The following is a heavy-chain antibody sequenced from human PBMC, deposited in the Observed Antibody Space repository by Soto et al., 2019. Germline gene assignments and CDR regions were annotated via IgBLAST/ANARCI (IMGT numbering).Heavy chain of an antibody. V-gene: IGHV1-18*01. CDR2: ISAYNGNT. CDR1: GYTFTSYG. J-gene: IGHJ6*02. D-gene: IGHD6-13*01. CDR3: ARVVAAAGFNYGMDV. Sequence: ASVKVSCKASGYTFTSYGISWVRQAPGRGLEWMGWISAYNGNTNYAQKLQGRVTMTTDTSTSTAYMELRSLRSDDTAVYYCARVVAAAGFNYGMDVWGQGTTVTVSS.